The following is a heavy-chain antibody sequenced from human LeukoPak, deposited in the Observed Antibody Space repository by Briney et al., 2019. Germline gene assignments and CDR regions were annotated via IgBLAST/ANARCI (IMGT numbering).Heavy chain of an antibody. Sequence: SETLSLTCTVSGGSISSGDYYWSWIRQPPGKGLEWIGYIYYSGSTYYNPSLKSRVTISVDTSKNQFSLKLSSVTAADTAVYYCARVDRGGAARPPGAFDIWGQGTMVTVSS. D-gene: IGHD6-6*01. V-gene: IGHV4-30-4*02. J-gene: IGHJ3*02. CDR1: GGSISSGDYY. CDR2: IYYSGST. CDR3: ARVDRGGAARPPGAFDI.